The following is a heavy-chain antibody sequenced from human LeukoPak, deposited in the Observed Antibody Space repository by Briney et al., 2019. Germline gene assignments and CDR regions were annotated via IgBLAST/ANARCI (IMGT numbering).Heavy chain of an antibody. D-gene: IGHD2-15*01. V-gene: IGHV3-30*02. CDR3: ANDEGRLGYCSGGSCYDPTH. Sequence: GGSLRLSCAASGSIFSTHGMHWVRQAPGKGLEWLAFIRYDGSNKYYADSVKGRFTISRGNSKNTLYLQMNSLRAEDTAVYYCANDEGRLGYCSGGSCYDPTHWGQGTLVTVSS. CDR1: GSIFSTHG. CDR2: IRYDGSNK. J-gene: IGHJ4*02.